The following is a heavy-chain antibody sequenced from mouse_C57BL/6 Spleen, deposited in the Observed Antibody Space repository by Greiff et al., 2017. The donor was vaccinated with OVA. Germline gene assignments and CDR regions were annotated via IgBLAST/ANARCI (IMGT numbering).Heavy chain of an antibody. J-gene: IGHJ1*03. V-gene: IGHV5-17*01. Sequence: EVKLVESGGGLVKPGGSLKLSCAASGFTFSDYGMHWVRQAPEKGLEWVAYISSGSSTIYYADTVKGRFTISRDNAKNTLFLQMTSLRSEDTAMYYCARQGITTVVAGWYFDVWGTGTTVTVSS. D-gene: IGHD1-1*01. CDR1: GFTFSDYG. CDR3: ARQGITTVVAGWYFDV. CDR2: ISSGSSTI.